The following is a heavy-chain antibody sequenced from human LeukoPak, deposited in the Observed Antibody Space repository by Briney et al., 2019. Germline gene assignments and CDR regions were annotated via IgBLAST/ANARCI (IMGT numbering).Heavy chain of an antibody. J-gene: IGHJ3*01. V-gene: IGHV2-5*02. D-gene: IGHD3-16*01. CDR1: GFSLITSGVG. CDR2: IYWDNDK. Sequence: SGPTLVNPTQTLTLTCSFSGFSLITSGVGVGWIRQSPGKALEWVAIIYWDNDKRYSPYLNNRLSITKDTSNNQVVLTMTNMDPVDTGTYFCAHIMITFGGVLRDDALDVWGPGTVVTVSP. CDR3: AHIMITFGGVLRDDALDV.